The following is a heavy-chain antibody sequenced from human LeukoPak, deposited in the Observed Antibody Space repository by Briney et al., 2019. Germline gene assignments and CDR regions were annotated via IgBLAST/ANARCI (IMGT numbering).Heavy chain of an antibody. Sequence: PGGSLRLSCAASGFTFSSYGMHWVRQVPGKGLEWVAVIWYDGSNKYYADSVKGRFTISRDNSKNALYLQMNSLRAEDTAVYYCAKDHEFPVVPAAPTMWGSPNWFDPWGQGTLVTVSS. V-gene: IGHV3-33*06. CDR2: IWYDGSNK. D-gene: IGHD2-2*01. J-gene: IGHJ5*02. CDR1: GFTFSSYG. CDR3: AKDHEFPVVPAAPTMWGSPNWFDP.